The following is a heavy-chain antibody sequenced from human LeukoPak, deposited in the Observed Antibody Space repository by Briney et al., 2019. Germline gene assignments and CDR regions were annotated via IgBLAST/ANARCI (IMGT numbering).Heavy chain of an antibody. CDR1: GFTFSSYG. Sequence: PGGSLRLSCAASGFTFSSYGMHWVRQAPGKGREGVAVISYDGSNKYYADSVKGRFTISRDNSKNTLYLKMNSLRAEDTAVFYCAKEGIVVSYFDNWGQGTLVSVS. V-gene: IGHV3-30*18. J-gene: IGHJ4*02. D-gene: IGHD3-22*01. CDR2: ISYDGSNK. CDR3: AKEGIVVSYFDN.